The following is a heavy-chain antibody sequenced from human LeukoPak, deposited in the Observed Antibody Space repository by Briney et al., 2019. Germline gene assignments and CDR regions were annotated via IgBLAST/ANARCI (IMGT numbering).Heavy chain of an antibody. D-gene: IGHD3-10*01. CDR2: IIPIFGTA. CDR1: GGTFSSYA. Sequence: SVKVSCKASGGTFSSYAISWVRQAPGQGLEWMGGIIPIFGTANYAQKFQGRVTITADESMSTAYMELSSLRSEDTAVYYCMYYYGSGSYYSGMDVWGKGTTVTVSS. J-gene: IGHJ6*04. CDR3: MYYYGSGSYYSGMDV. V-gene: IGHV1-69*01.